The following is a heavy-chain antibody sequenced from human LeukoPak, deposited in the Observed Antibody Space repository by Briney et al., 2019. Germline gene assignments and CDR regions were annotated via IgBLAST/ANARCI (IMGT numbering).Heavy chain of an antibody. CDR3: ASGQYYDLWSGYYVD. CDR1: GGSFSGHY. J-gene: IGHJ4*02. D-gene: IGHD3-3*01. CDR2: INHSGST. Sequence: SETLSLTCAVSGGSFSGHYWSWSRQPPGKGLEWVWEINHSGSTNYNPALQSRVTISVDTSNNHFSLKLSSVTAADTAVYYCASGQYYDLWSGYYVDWGQGTLVTVSA. V-gene: IGHV4-34*01.